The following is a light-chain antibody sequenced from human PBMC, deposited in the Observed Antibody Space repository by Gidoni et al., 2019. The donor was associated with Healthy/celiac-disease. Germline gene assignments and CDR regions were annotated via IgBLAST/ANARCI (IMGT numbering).Light chain of an antibody. CDR2: AAS. CDR1: QSISSY. V-gene: IGKV1-39*01. CDR3: QQSYSTPPEHT. J-gene: IGKJ2*01. Sequence: DIQMTQSPSSLSASVGDRVTITCRASQSISSYLNWYQQKPGKAPKRLLYAASSLQSGVPSRFSGSGSGTDFTLTISSLQPEDFATYYCQQSYSTPPEHTFXQXTKLEIK.